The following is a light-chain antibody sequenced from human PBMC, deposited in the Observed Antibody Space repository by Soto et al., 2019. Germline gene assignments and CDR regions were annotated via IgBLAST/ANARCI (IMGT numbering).Light chain of an antibody. J-gene: IGKJ4*01. CDR3: HQYYSPPLT. CDR2: WAS. CDR1: QSVLFSSNSKDF. V-gene: IGKV4-1*01. Sequence: DIVLTQSPDSLAVSLGERATINCKSSQSVLFSSNSKDFIAWYQQKPGQSPRLLMYWASTRESGVPDRFSGSGSGTDFTLTIRSLQAEDVAVYYCHQYYSPPLTFGGGTKVEIK.